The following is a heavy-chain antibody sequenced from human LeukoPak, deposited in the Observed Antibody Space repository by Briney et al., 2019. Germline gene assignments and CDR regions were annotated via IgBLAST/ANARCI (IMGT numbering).Heavy chain of an antibody. D-gene: IGHD1-26*01. CDR1: GDSISSGDYY. V-gene: IGHV4-61*02. J-gene: IGHJ4*02. Sequence: SETLSLTCTVSGDSISSGDYYWSWIRQPAGKGLEWIGRISSSGSTNYNPSLKSRVTISVDTSKNQFSLKLSSVTAADTAVYYCAREEALGSGSFDYWGQGTLVTVSS. CDR2: ISSSGST. CDR3: AREEALGSGSFDY.